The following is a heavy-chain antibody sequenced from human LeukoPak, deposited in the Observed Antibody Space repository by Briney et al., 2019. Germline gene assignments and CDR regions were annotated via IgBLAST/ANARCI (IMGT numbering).Heavy chain of an antibody. CDR3: ARLGYYYDSLGHYDY. D-gene: IGHD3-22*01. CDR1: GYTFTNYY. CDR2: INPTSGST. Sequence: GASVKVSCKASGYTFTNYYIHWVRQAPGQGLEWMGIINPTSGSTAYTQKFQGRVTMTRDTSTSTVYMELSSLRSDDTAVYYCARLGYYYDSLGHYDYSGQGTLVIVSS. V-gene: IGHV1-46*01. J-gene: IGHJ4*02.